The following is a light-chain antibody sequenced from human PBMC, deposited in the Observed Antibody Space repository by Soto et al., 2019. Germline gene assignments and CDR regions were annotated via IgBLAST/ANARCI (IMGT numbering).Light chain of an antibody. CDR3: QQYNTWPPALT. Sequence: EIVMTQSPATLSVSPGERATLSCRASQSVRSNLAWYQQKPGQAPRLLIYGASTRATGIPARFSGSGSGTEFTLTISSLQSEDFAVYYCQQYNTWPPALTFGGGTKVEIK. J-gene: IGKJ4*01. V-gene: IGKV3-15*01. CDR2: GAS. CDR1: QSVRSN.